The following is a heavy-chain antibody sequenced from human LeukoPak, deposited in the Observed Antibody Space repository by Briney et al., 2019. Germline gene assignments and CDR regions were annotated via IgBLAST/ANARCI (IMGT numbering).Heavy chain of an antibody. J-gene: IGHJ4*02. CDR3: ARDGEQLVRDYFDY. V-gene: IGHV1-46*01. D-gene: IGHD6-6*01. CDR2: INPNGGST. Sequence: ASVKVSCKASGYTFTSYYIHWVRQAPGQGLEWMGIINPNGGSTNYAQKFQGRVTMTRDTSTTTAYMELSSLTSEDTAVYYCARDGEQLVRDYFDYWGQGTLVTVSS. CDR1: GYTFTSYY.